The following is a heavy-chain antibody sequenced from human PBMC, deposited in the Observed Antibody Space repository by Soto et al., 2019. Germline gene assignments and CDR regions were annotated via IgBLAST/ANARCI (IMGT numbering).Heavy chain of an antibody. Sequence: QVQLVQSRAEVKKPGSSVKVSCKASGGTFSSYAISWVRQAPGQGLEWMGGIIPIFGTANYAQKFQGRVTITADKSTSTAYMELSSLRSEDTDVYYCARVGWQQLGDAFDIWGQGTMVTVSS. CDR3: ARVGWQQLGDAFDI. D-gene: IGHD6-13*01. CDR1: GGTFSSYA. J-gene: IGHJ3*02. CDR2: IIPIFGTA. V-gene: IGHV1-69*06.